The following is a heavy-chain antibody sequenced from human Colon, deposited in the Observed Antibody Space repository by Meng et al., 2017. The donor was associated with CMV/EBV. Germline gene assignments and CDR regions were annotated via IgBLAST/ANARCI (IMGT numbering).Heavy chain of an antibody. CDR1: GFTFSSYE. V-gene: IGHV3-48*03. CDR2: ISSSGSTI. J-gene: IGHJ4*02. CDR3: ARDRAGWELLGVYFDY. D-gene: IGHD1-26*01. Sequence: SGAASGFTFSSYEMNWVRQAPGKGLEGVSYISSSGSTIYYADSVKGRFTISRDNAKNSLYLQMNSLRAEDTAVYYCARDRAGWELLGVYFDYWGQGTLVTVSS.